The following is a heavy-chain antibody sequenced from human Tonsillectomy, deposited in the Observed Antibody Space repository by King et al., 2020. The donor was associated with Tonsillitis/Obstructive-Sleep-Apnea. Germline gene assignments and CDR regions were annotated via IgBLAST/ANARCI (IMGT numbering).Heavy chain of an antibody. V-gene: IGHV1-69*04. CDR3: ARDPQHYYYYMDV. Sequence: QLVQSGAEVKKPGSSVKVSCKASGGTFSSYVISWVRQAPGQGLEWMVRIIPILDIANYAQKFQGRVTITADKSTSTAYMELSSLRSEDTAVYYCARDPQHYYYYMDVWGKGTTVTVSS. CDR1: GGTFSSYV. CDR2: IIPILDIA. J-gene: IGHJ6*03.